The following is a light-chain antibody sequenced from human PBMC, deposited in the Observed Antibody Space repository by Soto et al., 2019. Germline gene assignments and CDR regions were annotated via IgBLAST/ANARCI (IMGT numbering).Light chain of an antibody. V-gene: IGKV3-15*01. CDR2: GAS. CDR3: QQYNNWPWT. Sequence: EIVMTQSPATLSVSPGERATLSCRASQSVSSNLAWYQQKPGQAPRLLIYGASTRATGIPARVNGSGSGTEFTITISSLQSEDFAVYYCQQYNNWPWTFGQGTKVEIQ. J-gene: IGKJ1*01. CDR1: QSVSSN.